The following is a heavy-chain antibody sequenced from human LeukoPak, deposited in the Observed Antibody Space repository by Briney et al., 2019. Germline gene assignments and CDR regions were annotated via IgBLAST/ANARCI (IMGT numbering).Heavy chain of an antibody. D-gene: IGHD6-19*01. CDR2: INTNTGNP. V-gene: IGHV7-4-1*02. CDR1: GYTFTSYA. CDR3: ARPIAVAGTEAEDY. J-gene: IGHJ4*02. Sequence: ASVKVSCKASGYTFTSYAMNWVRQAPGQGLEWMGWINTNTGNPTYAQGFTGRFVFSLDTSVCTAYLQISSLKAEDTAVYYCARPIAVAGTEAEDYWGQGTLVTVSS.